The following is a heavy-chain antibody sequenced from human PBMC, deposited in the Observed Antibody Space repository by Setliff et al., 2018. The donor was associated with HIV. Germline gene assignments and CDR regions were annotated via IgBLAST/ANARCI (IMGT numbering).Heavy chain of an antibody. Sequence: LSLTCTVSGDSIRNNYWWNWVRQAPGKGLEWIGEILGSTNYNPSLKSRVTFSIDRSKNQISLKLTSVTAADTAVYYCARRYTEYFDLWGRGTLVTVSS. CDR3: ARRYTEYFDL. CDR1: GDSIRNNYW. V-gene: IGHV4-4*02. D-gene: IGHD2-2*02. J-gene: IGHJ2*01. CDR2: ILGST.